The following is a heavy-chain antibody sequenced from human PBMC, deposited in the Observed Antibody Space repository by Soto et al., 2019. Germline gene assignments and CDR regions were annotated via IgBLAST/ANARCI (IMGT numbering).Heavy chain of an antibody. V-gene: IGHV1-69*01. CDR1: GGTCSRYA. CDR3: ARACSGGSCYSTRWFDP. Sequence: QVQLVQSGAEVKKPGSSVKVSCKACGGTCSRYAISWVRQVPGQGLEWMGGVVPSFGTANYAQKFQCSVTITADESTSTAYMELSSLRSEDTAVYYCARACSGGSCYSTRWFDPWGQGTLVTVSS. CDR2: VVPSFGTA. D-gene: IGHD2-15*01. J-gene: IGHJ5*02.